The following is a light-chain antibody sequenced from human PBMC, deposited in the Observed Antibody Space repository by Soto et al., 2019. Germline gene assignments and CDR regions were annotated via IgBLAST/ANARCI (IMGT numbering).Light chain of an antibody. J-gene: IGKJ5*01. CDR3: QPYVISGT. V-gene: IGKV3-20*01. Sequence: DIVMTQSPGSLSVSPGERVALSCRASQDVSRYLAWYQQKPGQSPRLLIYDASNRATGIPERFSGSGSGTDFTRTIGREGSQESAMYFCQPYVISGTFGGGTRLEIK. CDR2: DAS. CDR1: QDVSRY.